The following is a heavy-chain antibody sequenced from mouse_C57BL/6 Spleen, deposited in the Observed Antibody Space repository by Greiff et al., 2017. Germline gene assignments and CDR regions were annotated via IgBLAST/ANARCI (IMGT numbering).Heavy chain of an antibody. D-gene: IGHD1-2*01. CDR1: GYTFTDYN. Sequence: EVQLQQSGPELVKPGASVKIPCTASGYTFTDYNMDWVKQSHGKSLEWIGDINPNNGGTIYNQKFKGKATVTVDKSSSTAYLELRSLTSEATAVYYCAREGVTTALKAMGGRGQGASVTVS. V-gene: IGHV1-18*01. J-gene: IGHJ4*01. CDR3: AREGVTTALKAMGG. CDR2: INPNNGGT.